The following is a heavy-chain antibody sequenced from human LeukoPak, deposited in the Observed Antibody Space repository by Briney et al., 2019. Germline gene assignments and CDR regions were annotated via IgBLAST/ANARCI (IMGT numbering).Heavy chain of an antibody. CDR3: AKDRSWGLDY. CDR1: GFIFNSYG. J-gene: IGHJ4*02. CDR2: LSGSGDTT. V-gene: IGHV3-23*01. D-gene: IGHD7-27*01. Sequence: SGGSLRLSCAASGFIFNSYGMSWVRQAPGKGLEWVSALSGSGDTTYYADSVKGRFTISRDNSKNTLYLQMSSLRVEDTAIYYCAKDRSWGLDYWGQGTLVTVSS.